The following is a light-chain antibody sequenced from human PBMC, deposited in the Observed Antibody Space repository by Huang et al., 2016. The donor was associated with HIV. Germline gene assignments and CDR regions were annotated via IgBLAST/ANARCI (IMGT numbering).Light chain of an antibody. J-gene: IGKJ1*01. CDR2: GAS. CDR3: QQYGNWPPWT. Sequence: EIVMTQSPATLAVSPGERATLSCRASQTVSSNLAWYQQKPGQDPSLRIYGASTRATGIPDRVSGGGSGREFTLTISSRQSEDFAVYYCQQYGNWPPWTFGQGTKVEIK. CDR1: QTVSSN. V-gene: IGKV3-15*01.